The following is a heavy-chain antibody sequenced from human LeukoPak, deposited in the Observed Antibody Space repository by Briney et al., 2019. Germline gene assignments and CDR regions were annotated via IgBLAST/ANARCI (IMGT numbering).Heavy chain of an antibody. CDR3: AKDRGGCSSTSCYPKVSTF. J-gene: IGHJ4*02. D-gene: IGHD2-2*01. CDR1: GFTFSSYG. CDR2: IRYDGSNK. V-gene: IGHV3-30*02. Sequence: GGSLRLSCAASGFTFSSYGMHWVRQAPGKGLEWVAFIRYDGSNKYYADSVKGRFTISRENSKNTLSLQMNSLRAEDTAVYYCAKDRGGCSSTSCYPKVSTFGGQGTLVTVSS.